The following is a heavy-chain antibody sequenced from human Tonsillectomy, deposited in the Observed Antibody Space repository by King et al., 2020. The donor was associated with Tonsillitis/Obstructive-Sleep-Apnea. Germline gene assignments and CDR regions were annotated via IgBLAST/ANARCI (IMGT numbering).Heavy chain of an antibody. J-gene: IGHJ6*03. D-gene: IGHD3-3*01. CDR3: AKDFQGGFLGWLHYMDV. Sequence: VQLVESGGGLEQPGGSLRLSCAASGFNFSNYAMNWVRQGPGKGLEWVSVISYAGGATYYADSVRGRFTISRDNSKNTLYLQMNSLRAEDTAVYYCAKDFQGGFLGWLHYMDVWGKGTTVTVSS. V-gene: IGHV3-23*04. CDR2: ISYAGGAT. CDR1: GFNFSNYA.